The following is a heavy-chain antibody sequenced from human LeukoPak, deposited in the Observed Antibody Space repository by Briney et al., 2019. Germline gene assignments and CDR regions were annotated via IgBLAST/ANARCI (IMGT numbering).Heavy chain of an antibody. CDR2: IYYSGST. Sequence: SETLSLTCTVSGGSISSSSYYWGWIRQPPGKGLEWIGYIYYSGSTNYNPSLRSRVTISVDTSKNQVSLKVHYVTAADTAVYYCARSLSGLRFEQHWFDPWGQGTLVTVSS. D-gene: IGHD1/OR15-1a*01. J-gene: IGHJ5*02. V-gene: IGHV4-61*05. CDR1: GGSISSSSYY. CDR3: ARSLSGLRFEQHWFDP.